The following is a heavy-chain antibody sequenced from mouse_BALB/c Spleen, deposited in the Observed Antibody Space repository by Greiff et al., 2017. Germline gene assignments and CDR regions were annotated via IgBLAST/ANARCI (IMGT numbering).Heavy chain of an antibody. J-gene: IGHJ4*01. CDR1: GFTFSDYY. Sequence: EVMLVESGGGLVKPGGSLKLSCAASGFTFSDYYMYWVRQTPEKRLEWVATISDGGSYTYYPDSVKGRFTISRDNAKNNLYLQMSSLKSEDTAMYYCARDRDYGSSRGMDYWGQGTSVTVSS. D-gene: IGHD1-1*01. CDR3: ARDRDYGSSRGMDY. V-gene: IGHV5-4*02. CDR2: ISDGGSYT.